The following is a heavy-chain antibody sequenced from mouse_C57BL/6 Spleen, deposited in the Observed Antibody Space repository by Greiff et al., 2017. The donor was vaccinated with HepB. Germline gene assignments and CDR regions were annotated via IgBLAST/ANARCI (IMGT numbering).Heavy chain of an antibody. CDR3: ARGGYYAPYAMDY. CDR1: GYTFTDYY. J-gene: IGHJ4*01. D-gene: IGHD2-3*01. V-gene: IGHV1-26*01. Sequence: EVQLQQSGPELVKPGASVKISCKASGYTFTDYYMNWVKQSHGKSLEWIGDINPNNGGTSYNQKFKGKATLTVDKYSSTAYMELRSLTSDDSAVYYCARGGYYAPYAMDYWGQGTSVTVSS. CDR2: INPNNGGT.